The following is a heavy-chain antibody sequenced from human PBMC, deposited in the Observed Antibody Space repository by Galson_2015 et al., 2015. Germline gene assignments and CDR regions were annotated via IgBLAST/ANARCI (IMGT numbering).Heavy chain of an antibody. J-gene: IGHJ4*02. D-gene: IGHD2-21*01. CDR3: ALRYSTWTYFDF. V-gene: IGHV3-23*01. CDR1: GFTFSTST. Sequence: SLRLSCAASGFTFSTSTMNWVRQAPGEGLEWVSSISAGGTATYYAGSVRGRFTISRDNSKNTLFLHMNSLRGEDTAVYYCALRYSTWTYFDFWGQGTLVTVSS. CDR2: ISAGGTAT.